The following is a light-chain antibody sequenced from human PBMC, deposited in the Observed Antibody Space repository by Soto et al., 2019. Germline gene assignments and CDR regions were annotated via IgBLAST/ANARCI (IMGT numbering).Light chain of an antibody. J-gene: IGKJ1*01. Sequence: ENVLTQSPGTPSLSPGDRATLFCRARQSLTNPYIACYQQKPGQAPRLLIYDISSRATGIPDRFSGSGSGTDFTLTITSLQPEDFGTYYCHQTYSTPQTFGQGTKVDI. CDR1: QSLTNPY. CDR2: DIS. V-gene: IGKV3-20*01. CDR3: HQTYSTPQT.